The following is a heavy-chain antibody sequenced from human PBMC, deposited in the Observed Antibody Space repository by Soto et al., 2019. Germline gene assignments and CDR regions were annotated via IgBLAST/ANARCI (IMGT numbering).Heavy chain of an antibody. CDR1: GFTFSSYA. Sequence: GESLRLSCAASGFTFSSYATHWVRQPPGKGLEWVAVISYDGSNKYYADSVKGRFPISRDNTKNKLYLQMNSLRAEDTAVYYCARVPGIQLWLRTDYYYGMDVWGQGTTVTVSS. CDR2: ISYDGSNK. D-gene: IGHD5-18*01. CDR3: ARVPGIQLWLRTDYYYGMDV. V-gene: IGHV3-30-3*01. J-gene: IGHJ6*02.